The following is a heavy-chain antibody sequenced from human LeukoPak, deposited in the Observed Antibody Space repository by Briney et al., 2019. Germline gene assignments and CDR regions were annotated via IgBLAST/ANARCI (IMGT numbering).Heavy chain of an antibody. CDR2: IYFSGNT. Sequence: PSETLSLTCTVSGGSVSSVSYYWSWIRQPAGKGLEWIGRIYFSGNTHYIPSLQSRVTISVDTSKNQFSLKLSSVTAADTAVYYCARTSASGATYFDYWGQGALVTVSP. J-gene: IGHJ4*02. CDR3: ARTSASGATYFDY. V-gene: IGHV4-61*10. D-gene: IGHD1-26*01. CDR1: GGSVSSVSYY.